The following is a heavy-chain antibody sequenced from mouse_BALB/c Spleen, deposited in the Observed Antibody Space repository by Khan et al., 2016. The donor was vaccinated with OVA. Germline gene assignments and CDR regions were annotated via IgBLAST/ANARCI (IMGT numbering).Heavy chain of an antibody. CDR2: ISHSGST. V-gene: IGHV3-2*02. J-gene: IGHJ4*01. D-gene: IGHD1-1*01. CDR3: ARKNYYGYAVDY. Sequence: EVQLQESGPGLVKPSQSLSLTCTVTGYSITSNYAWNWIRQFPGNKLEWMGYISHSGSTSYNPSLKSRISITRDTSKNQFFLQLNSVTTEDTATYYCARKNYYGYAVDYWGQGTSVTVSS. CDR1: GYSITSNYA.